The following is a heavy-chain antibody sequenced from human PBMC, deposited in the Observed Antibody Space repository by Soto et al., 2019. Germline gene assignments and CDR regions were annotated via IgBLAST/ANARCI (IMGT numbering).Heavy chain of an antibody. CDR3: AKVSRGIGVVPAAVK. Sequence: EVQLLESGGGLEQPGGSLRLSCVGSGHTFHNYAMTWVRQAPGKGLEWVSGISGSGGSTYYADSVRGRFTISRDDSKNTVYLLLNSLRAEDTAVYYCAKVSRGIGVVPAAVKWGQGTLVTVSS. V-gene: IGHV3-23*01. J-gene: IGHJ4*02. CDR1: GHTFHNYA. D-gene: IGHD2-2*01. CDR2: ISGSGGST.